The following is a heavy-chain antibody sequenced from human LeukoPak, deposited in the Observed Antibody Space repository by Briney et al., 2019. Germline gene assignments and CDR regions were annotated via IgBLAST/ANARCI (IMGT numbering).Heavy chain of an antibody. D-gene: IGHD2-2*01. CDR1: GYSITSGYY. CDR3: ARLYLRDHCGSTSCYGLYFDY. J-gene: IGHJ4*02. V-gene: IGHV4-38-2*01. CDR2: IYHSAST. Sequence: SETLSITCAVSGYSITSGYYWGWIRQPPGEGLEWIGSIYHSASTYYNPSLRPRVIISVDTSKNQFSLKLSSVTAADTAVYYCARLYLRDHCGSTSCYGLYFDYWGQGTLVTVSS.